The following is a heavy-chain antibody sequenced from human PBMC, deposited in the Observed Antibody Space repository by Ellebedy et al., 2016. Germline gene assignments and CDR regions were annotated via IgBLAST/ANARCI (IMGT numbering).Heavy chain of an antibody. CDR3: AREGSGPYLTIGYYYYGMDV. CDR2: INSDGSST. V-gene: IGHV3-74*01. Sequence: GGSLRLSCAASGFTFSSYWMHWVRQAPGKGLVWVSRINSDGSSTSYADSVKGRFTISRDNAKNTLYLQMNSLRAEDTAVYYCAREGSGPYLTIGYYYYGMDVWGQGTTVTVSS. D-gene: IGHD1-14*01. CDR1: GFTFSSYW. J-gene: IGHJ6*02.